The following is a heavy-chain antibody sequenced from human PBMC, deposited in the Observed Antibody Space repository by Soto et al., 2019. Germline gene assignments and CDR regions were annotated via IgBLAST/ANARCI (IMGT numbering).Heavy chain of an antibody. Sequence: QVQLQESGPGLVKPSGTLSLTCAVSRGSISSSNWWSWVRQSPGKGLEWIGAVYHTGITNYSTSLKSRVTMSVDKSKNQFSLKLGSVTAADTAVYYCARESYNESNVGYFDLWGRGTLVSVSS. CDR2: VYHTGIT. CDR3: ARESYNESNVGYFDL. D-gene: IGHD1-1*01. V-gene: IGHV4-4*02. J-gene: IGHJ2*01. CDR1: RGSISSSNW.